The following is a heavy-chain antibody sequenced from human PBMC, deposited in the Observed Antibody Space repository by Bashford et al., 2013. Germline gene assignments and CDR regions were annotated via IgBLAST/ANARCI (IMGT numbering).Heavy chain of an antibody. Sequence: GESLKISCKGSGYSFTSYWIGWVRQMPGKGLEWMGIIYPGDSDTRYSPSFQGQVTISADKSISTAYLQWSSLRAGDTAVYYCARAFDSGGNHWNFDYWGQGTLVTVSS. CDR1: GYSFTSYW. CDR3: ARAFDSGGNHWNFDY. D-gene: IGHD2-15*01. CDR2: IYPGDSDT. J-gene: IGHJ4*02. V-gene: IGHV5-51*01.